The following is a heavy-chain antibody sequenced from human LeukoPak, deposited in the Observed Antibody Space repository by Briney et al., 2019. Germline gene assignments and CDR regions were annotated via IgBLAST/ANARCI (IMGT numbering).Heavy chain of an antibody. V-gene: IGHV3-33*08. D-gene: IGHD2-15*01. CDR3: ARDLLTVVAATRGFDY. J-gene: IGHJ4*02. CDR2: IWYDGSNK. Sequence: GGSLRLSCATPGFTFSSYAMSWVRQAPGKGLEWVAVIWYDGSNKYYADSVKGRFTISRDNSKNTLYLQMNSLRAKDTAVYYCARDLLTVVAATRGFDYWGQGTLVTVSS. CDR1: GFTFSSYA.